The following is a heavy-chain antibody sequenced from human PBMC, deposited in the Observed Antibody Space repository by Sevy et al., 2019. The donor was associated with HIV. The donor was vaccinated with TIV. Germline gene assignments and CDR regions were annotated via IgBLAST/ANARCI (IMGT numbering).Heavy chain of an antibody. J-gene: IGHJ4*02. V-gene: IGHV4-59*08. D-gene: IGHD1-26*01. CDR2: IYYNGNN. Sequence: SETLSLTCTVSGGSITSLYWNWIRQPPGKGLEWIENIYYNGNNNYNPALKSRVTLSLDTSKNRFSLRLSSVTAADTAMYYCAGENAWGRGYSWGQGTLVTVSS. CDR1: GGSITSLY. CDR3: AGENAWGRGYS.